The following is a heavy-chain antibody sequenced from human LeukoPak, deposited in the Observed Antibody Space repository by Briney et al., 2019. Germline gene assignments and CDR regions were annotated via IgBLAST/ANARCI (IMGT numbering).Heavy chain of an antibody. CDR3: ARLRAVAGKDLDY. CDR1: GYTFTGYY. D-gene: IGHD6-19*01. J-gene: IGHJ4*02. V-gene: IGHV1-69*06. Sequence: GASVKVSCKASGYTFTGYYMHWVRQAPGQGLEWMGGIIPIFGTANYAQKFQGRVTITADKSTSTAYMELSSLRSEDTAVYYCARLRAVAGKDLDYWGQGTLVTVSS. CDR2: IIPIFGTA.